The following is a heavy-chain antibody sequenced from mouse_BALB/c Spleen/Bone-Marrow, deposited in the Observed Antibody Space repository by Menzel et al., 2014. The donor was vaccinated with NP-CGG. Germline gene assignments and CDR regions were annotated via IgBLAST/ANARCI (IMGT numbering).Heavy chain of an antibody. CDR1: GYNIKDYY. CDR2: IDPDYGDT. CDR3: SLYYCDKKSAY. Sequence: VKLQESGAEFVRPGASVKLSCTASGYNIKDYYMHWVKQRHEQGLEWIGWIDPDYGDTEYDQKLKGKATMTEDKSSSTAYLQLSRQTSEDTAIYYCSLYYCDKKSAYWGQGTLVTVSA. J-gene: IGHJ3*01. D-gene: IGHD6-1*01. V-gene: IGHV14-1*01.